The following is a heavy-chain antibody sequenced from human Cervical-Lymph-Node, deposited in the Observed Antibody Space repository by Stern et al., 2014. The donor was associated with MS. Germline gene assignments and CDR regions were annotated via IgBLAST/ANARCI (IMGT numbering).Heavy chain of an antibody. Sequence: QVQLVQSGAEVRKPGASVKVSCKASGYTFTSYGITWLRQAPGQGLEWMGWISTFIGNGNHAQKFQGRVTLTTDTSTTTVYMELRSLRSDDTAMYYCARDPSPDSFDSLFDYWGQGTLVTVSS. D-gene: IGHD3-22*01. V-gene: IGHV1-18*01. CDR2: ISTFIGNG. CDR3: ARDPSPDSFDSLFDY. J-gene: IGHJ4*02. CDR1: GYTFTSYG.